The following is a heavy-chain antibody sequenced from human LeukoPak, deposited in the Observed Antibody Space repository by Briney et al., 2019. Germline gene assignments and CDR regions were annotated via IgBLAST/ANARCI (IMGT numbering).Heavy chain of an antibody. CDR1: GFTFSSYA. Sequence: QPGGSLRLSCAASGFTFSSYAMSWVRQVPGKGLEWVSGISGSGGSTYYADSVKGRCTISRDNSKNTLSPQMNSLGAEDTALYYCARGKGIAVSSFDYWGQGTLVTVSS. CDR2: ISGSGGST. CDR3: ARGKGIAVSSFDY. V-gene: IGHV3-23*01. D-gene: IGHD6-19*01. J-gene: IGHJ4*02.